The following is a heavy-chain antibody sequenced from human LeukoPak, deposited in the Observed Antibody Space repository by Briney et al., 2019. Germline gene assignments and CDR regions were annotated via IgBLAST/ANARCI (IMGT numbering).Heavy chain of an antibody. Sequence: GGSLRLSCAASGLTFSGSWMNWVRQAPGKGLEWVANIKQDGSEKYYVDSVKGRSTISRDNAKNSLYLQMNSLTAEDTAVYYCAKGGRHCSGGSCYSVGFDYWGQGTLVTVSS. V-gene: IGHV3-7*01. CDR1: GLTFSGSW. D-gene: IGHD2-15*01. J-gene: IGHJ4*02. CDR2: IKQDGSEK. CDR3: AKGGRHCSGGSCYSVGFDY.